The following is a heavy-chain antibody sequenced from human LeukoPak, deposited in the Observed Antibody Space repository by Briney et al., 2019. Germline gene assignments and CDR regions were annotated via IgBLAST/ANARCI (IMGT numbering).Heavy chain of an antibody. Sequence: TVKLSCKASGGTFSSYAISWGRQAPGQGLEWMGRIIPILGIANYAQKFQGRVTITADNSTSTAYMELSSLRSEDTAVYYCARGPRDGYNMYYFDYWGQGTLVTVSS. CDR1: GGTFSSYA. CDR2: IIPILGIA. CDR3: ARGPRDGYNMYYFDY. V-gene: IGHV1-69*04. J-gene: IGHJ4*02. D-gene: IGHD5-24*01.